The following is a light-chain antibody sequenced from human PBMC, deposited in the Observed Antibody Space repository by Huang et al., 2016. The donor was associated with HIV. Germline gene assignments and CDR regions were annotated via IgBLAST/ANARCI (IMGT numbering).Light chain of an antibody. CDR1: QSVSNK. CDR3: QQYNNWPRES. V-gene: IGKV3-15*01. CDR2: DAS. J-gene: IGKJ2*03. Sequence: IVMTQSPATMSVSPGQRVTLSCGASQSVSNKVAWYQQKPGQAPRLLIYDASKRAINTPARFSGSGSGTEVTLTINSLQSEDFAVYHCQQYNNWPRESFGQGTKLEIK.